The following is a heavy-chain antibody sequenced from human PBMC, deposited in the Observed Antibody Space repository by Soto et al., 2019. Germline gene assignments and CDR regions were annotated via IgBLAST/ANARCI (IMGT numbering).Heavy chain of an antibody. CDR3: ARSRGTRNRNAFDI. CDR1: GASLSSGYYY. V-gene: IGHV4-39*01. CDR2: IHYSESS. Sequence: SETLSLTCTVSGASLSSGYYYWGWIRHPPGKGLEWIGSIHYSESSYFYPSLQSRVTISLYTSQNQISLNLSSVTGADTAVYYCARSRGTRNRNAFDIWGQGTMVTVSS. D-gene: IGHD1-1*01. J-gene: IGHJ3*02.